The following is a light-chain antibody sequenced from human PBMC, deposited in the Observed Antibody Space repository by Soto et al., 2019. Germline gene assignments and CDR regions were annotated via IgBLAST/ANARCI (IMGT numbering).Light chain of an antibody. V-gene: IGLV2-14*01. Sequence: QSALTQPASVSGSPGQSITISCTGTSSDVGGYNYVSWYQQHPGKAPKLMIYDVSNRPSGVSNRFSGSKSGNTASLTLSGLQAEDEADYYCSSYTSSSTPVFGGGIKLTVL. CDR3: SSYTSSSTPV. CDR1: SSDVGGYNY. CDR2: DVS. J-gene: IGLJ2*01.